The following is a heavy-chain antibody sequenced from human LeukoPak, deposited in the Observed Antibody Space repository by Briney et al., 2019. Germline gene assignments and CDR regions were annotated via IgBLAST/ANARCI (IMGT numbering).Heavy chain of an antibody. CDR1: DYTFTSYG. Sequence: GASVKVSCKASDYTFTSYGISWVRQAPGQGLEWMGWISAYNGNTNYAQKLQGRVTMTTDTSTSTAYMELRSLRSDDTAVYYCAREGFYDSSGYYPDYWGQGTLVTVSS. CDR2: ISAYNGNT. D-gene: IGHD3-22*01. V-gene: IGHV1-18*01. J-gene: IGHJ4*02. CDR3: AREGFYDSSGYYPDY.